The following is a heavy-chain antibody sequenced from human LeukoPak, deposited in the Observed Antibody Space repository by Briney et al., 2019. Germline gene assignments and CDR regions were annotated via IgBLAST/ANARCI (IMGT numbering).Heavy chain of an antibody. CDR2: ISWNSGSI. J-gene: IGHJ3*02. CDR3: ATDLTAAGGAFDI. Sequence: GGSLRLSCAASGFTFDDYAMHWVRQAPGKGLEWVSGISWNSGSIGYADSVKGRFTISRDNAKNSLYLQMNSLRAEDTALYYCATDLTAAGGAFDIWGQGTTVTVSS. CDR1: GFTFDDYA. D-gene: IGHD6-13*01. V-gene: IGHV3-9*01.